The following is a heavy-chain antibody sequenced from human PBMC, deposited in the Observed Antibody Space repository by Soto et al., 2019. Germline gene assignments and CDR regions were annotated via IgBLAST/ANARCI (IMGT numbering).Heavy chain of an antibody. J-gene: IGHJ4*02. D-gene: IGHD2-15*01. CDR3: AAAPRY. Sequence: SETLSLTCSVSGGSISGYYWSWIRQTPEKGLELIGFIYYSGSTNYNPSLKSLVTMLIDISKNQFSLKLASVSAADTAVYYCAAAPRYWGQGILVTV. CDR1: GGSISGYY. V-gene: IGHV4-59*01. CDR2: IYYSGST.